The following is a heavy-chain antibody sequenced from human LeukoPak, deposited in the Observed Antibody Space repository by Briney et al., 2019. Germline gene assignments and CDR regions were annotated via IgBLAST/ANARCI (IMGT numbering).Heavy chain of an antibody. D-gene: IGHD3-10*01. CDR2: VRNRANSYIT. CDR3: ARGHLGSARFDP. Sequence: GGSLRLSCAASGFTFNDHYMDWVRQAPGKGLEWVGRVRNRANSYITEYAASVKGRFTISRDDSKSSAYLQMNSLKIEDTAVYYCARGHLGSARFDPWGQGTLVTVSS. J-gene: IGHJ5*02. CDR1: GFTFNDHY. V-gene: IGHV3-72*01.